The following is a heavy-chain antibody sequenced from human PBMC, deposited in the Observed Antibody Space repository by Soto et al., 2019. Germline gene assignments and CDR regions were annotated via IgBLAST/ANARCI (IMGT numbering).Heavy chain of an antibody. V-gene: IGHV1-69*01. D-gene: IGHD2-21*02. CDR1: GGTFSSYA. CDR3: ARVVYCGGDCYWGFDP. Sequence: QVQLVQSGAEVKKPGSSVKVSCKASGGTFSSYAISWVRQAPGQGLEWMGGIIPIFGTANYAQKFQGRVTITADESTSTAYMELSSLGSEDTGVYYCARVVYCGGDCYWGFDPWGQGTLVTVSS. CDR2: IIPIFGTA. J-gene: IGHJ5*02.